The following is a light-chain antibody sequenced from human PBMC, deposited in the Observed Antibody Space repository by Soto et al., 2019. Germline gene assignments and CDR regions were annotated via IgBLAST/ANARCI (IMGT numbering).Light chain of an antibody. Sequence: DIQLTQSPSTQSASVGDRVTITCRASQSISSWLAWYQQKPGRAPKLLIYDGYSLESGVPSRFSGSGSGTEFTLTISSLQPEDFATYYCQQYNFYPRTFGQGTKVDIK. CDR1: QSISSW. CDR3: QQYNFYPRT. V-gene: IGKV1-5*01. CDR2: DGY. J-gene: IGKJ1*01.